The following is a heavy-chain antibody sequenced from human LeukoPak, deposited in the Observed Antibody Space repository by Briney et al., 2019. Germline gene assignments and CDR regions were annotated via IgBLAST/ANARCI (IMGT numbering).Heavy chain of an antibody. V-gene: IGHV1-69*13. D-gene: IGHD1-26*01. Sequence: SVKVSCKASGGTFSSYAISWVRQAPGQGLEWMGGIIPIFGTANYAQKFQGRVTITADESTSTAYMELSSLRSEDTAVYFCARDNSRREGGTTFWWFDPWGQGTLVTVSS. J-gene: IGHJ5*02. CDR1: GGTFSSYA. CDR2: IIPIFGTA. CDR3: ARDNSRREGGTTFWWFDP.